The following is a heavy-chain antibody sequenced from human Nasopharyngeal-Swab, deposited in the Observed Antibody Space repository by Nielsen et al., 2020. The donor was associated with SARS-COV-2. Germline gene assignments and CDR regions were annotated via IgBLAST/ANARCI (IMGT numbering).Heavy chain of an antibody. V-gene: IGHV4-31*03. D-gene: IGHD4-17*01. CDR1: GGSIRRGDYY. J-gene: IGHJ4*02. CDR3: ARAATVNHFDY. Sequence: SETLSLTCSVSGGSIRRGDYYWSWIRQHPGKGLEWIGYISYSGNTYFNPSLKSRGTISLDTSKNQFSLKLSSVTAADTAVYYCARAATVNHFDYWGQGTLVTVSS. CDR2: ISYSGNT.